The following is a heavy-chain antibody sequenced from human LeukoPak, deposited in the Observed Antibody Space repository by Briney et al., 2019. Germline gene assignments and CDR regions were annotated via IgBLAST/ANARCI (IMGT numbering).Heavy chain of an antibody. D-gene: IGHD2-15*01. V-gene: IGHV3-48*02. Sequence: SGGSLRLSCAASGFTFSYYRINWVRQAPGKGLERVSSVSSSGSKIYYADSVKGRFSMSRDNAKNSVYLQMTSLRDEDTAAYYCARGRGGSNYFDYCGQGSLVTVSS. J-gene: IGHJ4*02. CDR2: VSSSGSKI. CDR1: GFTFSYYR. CDR3: ARGRGGSNYFDY.